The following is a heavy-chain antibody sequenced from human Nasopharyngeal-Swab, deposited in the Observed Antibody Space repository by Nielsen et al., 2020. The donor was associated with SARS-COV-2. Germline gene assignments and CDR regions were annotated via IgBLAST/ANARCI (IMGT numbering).Heavy chain of an antibody. D-gene: IGHD1-1*01. CDR3: ARLGTESYHYYSLDV. V-gene: IGHV3-21*01. Sequence: GGSLRLSCVTSGFTFNMYSMHWVRQAPGKGLEWVSSISSSSNYIYYGDSVKGRFTISRDNTQKSLYLEMNSLRVKDTAVYYCARLGTESYHYYSLDVWGQGTTVTVSS. J-gene: IGHJ6*02. CDR1: GFTFNMYS. CDR2: ISSSSNYI.